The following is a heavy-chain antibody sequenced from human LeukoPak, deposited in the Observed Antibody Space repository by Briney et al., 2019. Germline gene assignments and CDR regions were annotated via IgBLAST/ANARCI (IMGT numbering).Heavy chain of an antibody. CDR2: IYSGGST. J-gene: IGHJ4*02. CDR3: AKERDYGRADY. D-gene: IGHD4/OR15-4a*01. CDR1: GFTVSSNY. V-gene: IGHV3-53*01. Sequence: PGGSLRLSCAASGFTVSSNYMSWVRQAPGKGLEWVSVIYSGGSTDYADSVKGRFTVSRDNSKNTLFLQMNSLRAEDTAIYYCAKERDYGRADYWGQGTLVTVSS.